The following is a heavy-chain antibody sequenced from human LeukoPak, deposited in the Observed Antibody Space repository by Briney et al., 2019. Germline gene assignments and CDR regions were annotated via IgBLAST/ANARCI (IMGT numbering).Heavy chain of an antibody. CDR2: IYRGGDT. D-gene: IGHD1-26*01. CDR3: ASHAASGSYFFDS. CDR1: GFTVTDTY. Sequence: GGSLRLSCAASGFTVTDTYVSWVRQAPGKGLQWVSVIYRGGDTHYVDSVMGRFTISRDSSENMVYLQLNSLRAEDTAVYYCASHAASGSYFFDSWGQGTLVTVSS. V-gene: IGHV3-53*01. J-gene: IGHJ4*02.